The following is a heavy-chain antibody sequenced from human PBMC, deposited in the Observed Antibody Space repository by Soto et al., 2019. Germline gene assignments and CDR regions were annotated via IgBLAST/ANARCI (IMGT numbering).Heavy chain of an antibody. V-gene: IGHV4-34*01. CDR3: ARNRRSSWYYYYYGMDV. J-gene: IGHJ6*02. Sequence: KTSETLSLTCAVYGGSFSGYYWSWIRQPPGKGLEWIGEINHSGSTNYNPSLKSRVTISVDTSKNQFSLKLSSVTAADTAVYYCARNRRSSWYYYYYGMDVWGQGTTVTVSS. CDR2: INHSGST. D-gene: IGHD6-13*01. CDR1: GGSFSGYY.